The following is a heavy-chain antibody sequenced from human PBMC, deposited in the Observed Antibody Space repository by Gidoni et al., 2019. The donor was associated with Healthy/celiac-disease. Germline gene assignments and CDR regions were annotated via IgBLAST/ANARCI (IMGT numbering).Heavy chain of an antibody. CDR3: ARALGGVTY. Sequence: GSTNYNPSLKSRVTISVDKSKNQFSLKLSSVTAADTAVYYCARALGGVTYWGQGTLVTVSS. J-gene: IGHJ4*02. CDR2: GST. V-gene: IGHV4-4*02. D-gene: IGHD3-16*01.